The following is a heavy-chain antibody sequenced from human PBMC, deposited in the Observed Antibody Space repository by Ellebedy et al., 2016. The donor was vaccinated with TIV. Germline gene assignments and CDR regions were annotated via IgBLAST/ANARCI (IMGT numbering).Heavy chain of an antibody. CDR1: GFTVTTNY. Sequence: PGGSLRLSCAASGFTVTTNYMNWVRQAPGKGLEWVPVIFSAADGGETHYADSVTGRFTISRDNAKNLLYLQMNTLGVEDTAVYYCAAGSREYWFDPWGQGTLVTVSS. CDR3: AAGSREYWFDP. D-gene: IGHD3-10*01. V-gene: IGHV3-53*01. J-gene: IGHJ5*02. CDR2: IFSAADGGET.